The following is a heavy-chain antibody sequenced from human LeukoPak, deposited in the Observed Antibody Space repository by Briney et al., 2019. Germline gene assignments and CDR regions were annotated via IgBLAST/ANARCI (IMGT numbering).Heavy chain of an antibody. CDR2: INPNSGGT. J-gene: IGHJ5*02. Sequence: ASVKVSCKASGYTFTGYYKHWVRQAPGQGLEWMGWINPNSGGTNYAQKFQGRVTMTRDTSISTAYMELSRLRSDDTAVYYCARDPTVTRRWFDPWGQGTLVTVSS. CDR1: GYTFTGYY. V-gene: IGHV1-2*02. CDR3: ARDPTVTRRWFDP. D-gene: IGHD5-12*01.